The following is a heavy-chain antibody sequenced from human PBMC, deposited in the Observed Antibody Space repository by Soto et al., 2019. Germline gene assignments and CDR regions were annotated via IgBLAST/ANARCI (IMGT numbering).Heavy chain of an antibody. CDR1: GFTFSSYA. V-gene: IGHV3-23*01. CDR3: ARDLGYSCGSWVGY. Sequence: EVQLLESGGGLVQPGGSLRLSCAASGFTFSSYAMIWVRQAPGKGLEGVSVISDTGDSTYYADSVKGRFTISRDNSKNTLYLQMSSLRAEDTAVYYCARDLGYSCGSWVGYWGQGTLVTVSS. CDR2: ISDTGDST. D-gene: IGHD5-18*01. J-gene: IGHJ4*02.